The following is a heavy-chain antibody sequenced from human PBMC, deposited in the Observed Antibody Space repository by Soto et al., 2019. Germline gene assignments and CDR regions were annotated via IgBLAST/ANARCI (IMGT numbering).Heavy chain of an antibody. CDR3: ARDRGWAYYYGSGKDSGMDV. CDR2: ISAYNGNT. V-gene: IGHV1-18*01. J-gene: IGHJ6*02. Sequence: QVQLVQSGAEVKKPGASVKVSCKASGYTFTSYGISWVRQAPGQGLEWMGWISAYNGNTNYAQKLQGRVTMTTDTATSTAYMELRSLRSDDTAVYYCARDRGWAYYYGSGKDSGMDVWGQGTTVTVSS. D-gene: IGHD3-10*01. CDR1: GYTFTSYG.